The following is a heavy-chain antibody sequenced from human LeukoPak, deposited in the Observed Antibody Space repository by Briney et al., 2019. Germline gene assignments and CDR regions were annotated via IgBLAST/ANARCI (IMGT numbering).Heavy chain of an antibody. CDR3: AREGASNGYHYGMDV. V-gene: IGHV3-30*04. CDR1: GFTFSLYN. CDR2: ISFGGSPK. J-gene: IGHJ6*02. Sequence: PGGSLGLSCAGSGFTFSLYNMHWVRQAPGKGLEWVALISFGGSPKYYADSVKGRFTISRDNSKNTLFLQMSSLKAEDTAVYYCAREGASNGYHYGMDVWGQGTTVSVS. D-gene: IGHD5-12*01.